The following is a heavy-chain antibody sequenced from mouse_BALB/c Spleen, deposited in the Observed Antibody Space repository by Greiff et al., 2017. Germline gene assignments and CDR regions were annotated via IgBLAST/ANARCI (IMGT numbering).Heavy chain of an antibody. D-gene: IGHD2-3*01. CDR3: NLYDGYYVVDYAMDY. Sequence: EVQLQQSGAELVRSGASVKLSCTASGFNIKDYYMHWVKQRPEQGLEWIGWIDPENGDTEYAPKFQGKATMTADTSSNTAYLQLSSLTSEDTAVYYFNLYDGYYVVDYAMDYWGQGTSVTVSS. V-gene: IGHV14-4*02. J-gene: IGHJ4*01. CDR1: GFNIKDYY. CDR2: IDPENGDT.